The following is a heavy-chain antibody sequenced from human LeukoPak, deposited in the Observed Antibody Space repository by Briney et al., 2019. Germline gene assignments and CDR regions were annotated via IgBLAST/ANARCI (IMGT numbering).Heavy chain of an antibody. J-gene: IGHJ5*02. CDR2: IGITGNT. V-gene: IGHV3-13*01. CDR1: GFTFSTYE. D-gene: IGHD3-22*01. Sequence: GGSLRLSCTAPGFTFSTYEMHWVRQATGKGLEWVSAIGITGNTYYLVSVKGRFTISRENAKNSLYLQMNSLRAGDTAVYYCARDLGTGSAYTNRFDLWGQGTLVTVSS. CDR3: ARDLGTGSAYTNRFDL.